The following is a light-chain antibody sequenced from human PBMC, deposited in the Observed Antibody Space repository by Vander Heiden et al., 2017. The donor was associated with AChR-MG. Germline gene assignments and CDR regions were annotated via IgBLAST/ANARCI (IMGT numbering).Light chain of an antibody. CDR3: QQRSAWPRNT. V-gene: IGKV3-11*01. J-gene: IGKJ2*01. CDR2: DTS. CDR1: ESVSLD. Sequence: DIVLTQSPATLSLSPEEGATLSCGASESVSLDLAWYQQRPGQPPRLLIYDTSKRATGSPARFSGGGSATDVTLTISSREPEDFAVYYCQQRSAWPRNTFGQGTKLE.